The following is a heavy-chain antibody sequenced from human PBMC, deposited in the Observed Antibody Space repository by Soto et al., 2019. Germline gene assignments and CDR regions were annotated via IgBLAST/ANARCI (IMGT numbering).Heavy chain of an antibody. CDR1: GFTFSSYD. CDR3: AREPITMVWVVYYYYGMDV. Sequence: EVQLVESGGGLVQPGGSLRLSCAASGFTFSSYDMHWVRQATGKGLEWVSAIGTAGDTYYPGSLKGRFTISRENAKNSLYLHMNSLSAGDTAVYYCAREPITMVWVVYYYYGMDVWGEGTTVTVSS. CDR2: IGTAGDT. D-gene: IGHD3-10*01. V-gene: IGHV3-13*01. J-gene: IGHJ6*04.